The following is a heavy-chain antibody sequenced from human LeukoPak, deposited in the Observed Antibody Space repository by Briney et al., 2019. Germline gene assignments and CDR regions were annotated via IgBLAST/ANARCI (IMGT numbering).Heavy chain of an antibody. CDR3: VRGATPGDY. D-gene: IGHD1-26*01. J-gene: IGHJ4*02. Sequence: GGSLRLSCAASGFTFDDYAMHWVRQAPGKGLEWVSGISWNSGSIGYADSVKGRFTISRDNAKKSLYLQMNNLRAEDTAVYYCVRGATPGDYWGQGTLVTVSS. CDR1: GFTFDDYA. V-gene: IGHV3-9*01. CDR2: ISWNSGSI.